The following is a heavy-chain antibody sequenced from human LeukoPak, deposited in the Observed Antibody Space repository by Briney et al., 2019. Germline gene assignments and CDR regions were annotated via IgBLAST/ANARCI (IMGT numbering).Heavy chain of an antibody. J-gene: IGHJ4*02. CDR3: ARVGVYCSSTSCYVVPNFDY. Sequence: PVASVKVSCKASGGTFSSYAISWVRQAPGQGLEWMGGIIPIFGTANYAQKFQGRVTITADKSTSTAYMELSSLRSEDTAVYYCARVGVYCSSTSCYVVPNFDYWGQGTLVTVSS. D-gene: IGHD2-2*01. V-gene: IGHV1-69*06. CDR1: GGTFSSYA. CDR2: IIPIFGTA.